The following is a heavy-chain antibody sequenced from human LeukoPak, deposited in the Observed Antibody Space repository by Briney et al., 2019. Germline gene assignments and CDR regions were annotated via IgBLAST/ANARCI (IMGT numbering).Heavy chain of an antibody. CDR1: GFTFSAYW. V-gene: IGHV3-74*01. J-gene: IGHJ4*02. CDR3: AKDQLNRFCSGGHCSTTHDY. D-gene: IGHD2-15*01. CDR2: INNDGTAT. Sequence: GGSLRLSCAASGFTFSAYWMHWVRQVPGKGLVWVSRINNDGTATFFADSVKGRFTISRDNSKNTLYLQMNSLRAEDTALYYCAKDQLNRFCSGGHCSTTHDYWGQGTLVTVSS.